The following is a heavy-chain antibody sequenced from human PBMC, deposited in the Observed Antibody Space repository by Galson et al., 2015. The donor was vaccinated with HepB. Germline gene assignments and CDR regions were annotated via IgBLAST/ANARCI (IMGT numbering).Heavy chain of an antibody. J-gene: IGHJ3*02. V-gene: IGHV2-70*11. Sequence: PALVKPTQTLTLTCTFSGFSLSTSGMCVSWIRQPPGKALEWLARIDWDDDKYYSTSLKTRLTISKDTSKNQVVLTMTNMNPVDTATYYCARITHGSGSTITGAFDIWGQGTMVTVSS. CDR1: GFSLSTSGMC. D-gene: IGHD3-10*01. CDR2: IDWDDDK. CDR3: ARITHGSGSTITGAFDI.